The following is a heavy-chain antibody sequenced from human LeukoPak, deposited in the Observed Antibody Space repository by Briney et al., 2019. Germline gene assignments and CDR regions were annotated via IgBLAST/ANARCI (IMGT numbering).Heavy chain of an antibody. CDR1: GGTFSSYA. J-gene: IGHJ6*03. CDR2: IIPIFGTA. Sequence: SVKVSCKASGGTFSSYAISWVRQAPGQGLEWMGGIIPIFGTANYAQKFQGRVTITADESTSTAYMELSSLRSEDTAVYYCARTHFGSGSYYYYYYMDVWGKGTTVTISS. CDR3: ARTHFGSGSYYYYYYMDV. V-gene: IGHV1-69*13. D-gene: IGHD3-10*01.